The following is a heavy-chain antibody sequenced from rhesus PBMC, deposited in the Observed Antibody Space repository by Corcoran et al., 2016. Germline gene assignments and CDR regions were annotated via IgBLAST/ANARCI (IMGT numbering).Heavy chain of an antibody. D-gene: IGHD2-8*01. CDR3: ARDRPGFCSGGVCYLDY. V-gene: IGHV4-173*01. J-gene: IGHJ4*01. CDR1: GGSISSNY. CDR2: ISGSRGNS. Sequence: QLQLQESGPGLVKPSETLSLTCAVSGGSISSNYWSWIRQPPGKGLEWNGRISGSRGNSAYNPSLKSRVTISTDASKNQFSLKLTSMTAADTAVYYCARDRPGFCSGGVCYLDYWGQGVLVTVSS.